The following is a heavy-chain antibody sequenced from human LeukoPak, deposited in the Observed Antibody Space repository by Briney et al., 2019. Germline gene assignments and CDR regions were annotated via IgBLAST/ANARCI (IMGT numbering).Heavy chain of an antibody. CDR3: ARGGGDGPFDY. CDR2: IYSGGST. V-gene: IGHV3-53*01. J-gene: IGHJ4*02. Sequence: GSLRLSCAASGFTFSSYEMNWVRQAPGKGLEWVSVIYSGGSTYYADSVKGRFTISRDNSKNTLYFQMNSLRAEDTAVYYCARGGGDGPFDYWGQGTLVTVSS. D-gene: IGHD3-16*01. CDR1: GFTFSSYE.